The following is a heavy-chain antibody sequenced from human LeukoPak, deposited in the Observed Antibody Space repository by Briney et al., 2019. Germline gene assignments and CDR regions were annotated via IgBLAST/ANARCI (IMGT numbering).Heavy chain of an antibody. CDR3: ATDGAGFAT. CDR2: INIGGTNT. CDR1: GFTFNDYY. D-gene: IGHD3-10*01. J-gene: IGHJ5*02. Sequence: GGSLRLPCAASGFTFNDYYMSWIRQAPGKGLEWLSYINIGGTNTHYADSVKGRFTISRDNAKKSLYLEMNNLRAEDTAVYYCATDGAGFATWGQGVLVTV. V-gene: IGHV3-11*01.